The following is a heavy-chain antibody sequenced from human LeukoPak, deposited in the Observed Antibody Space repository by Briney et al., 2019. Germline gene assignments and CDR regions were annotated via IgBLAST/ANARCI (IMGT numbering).Heavy chain of an antibody. CDR2: IYTSGST. CDR1: GGSISSYY. Sequence: SETLSLTCTVSGGSISSYYWSWIRQPAGKGLEWIGRIYTSGSTNYNPSLKSRVTISVDTSKNQFSLKLSSVTAADTAVYYCARSAGYYYYYYMDVWGKGTTVTISS. CDR3: ARSAGYYYYYYMDV. J-gene: IGHJ6*03. V-gene: IGHV4-4*07.